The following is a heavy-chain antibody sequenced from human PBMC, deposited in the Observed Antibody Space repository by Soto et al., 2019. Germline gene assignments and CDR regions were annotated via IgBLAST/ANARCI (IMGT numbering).Heavy chain of an antibody. Sequence: EVQLVESGGGLVKPGGSLRLSCAGSGFTFSSYSMNWVRQAPGKGLEWVSSISSSSNYRYYTDSVKGRFTISRDNAKNSLYLQMTSLRAEDTAVYYCARARDGYNELLFDYWGQGTLVTVSS. CDR3: ARARDGYNELLFDY. J-gene: IGHJ4*02. CDR2: ISSSSNYR. D-gene: IGHD5-12*01. CDR1: GFTFSSYS. V-gene: IGHV3-21*01.